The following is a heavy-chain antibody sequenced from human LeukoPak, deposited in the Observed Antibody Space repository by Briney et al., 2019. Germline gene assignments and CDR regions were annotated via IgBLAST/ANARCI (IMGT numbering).Heavy chain of an antibody. Sequence: SETLSLTCTVSGGSISSSSYYWGWIRQPPGKGLEWIGSIYYSGSTYYNPSLKSRVTISVDTSKNQFSLKLSSVTAADTAVYYCARRDSPTYYFDYWGQGTLVTVSS. CDR1: GGSISSSSYY. J-gene: IGHJ4*02. V-gene: IGHV4-39*01. D-gene: IGHD3-16*01. CDR3: ARRDSPTYYFDY. CDR2: IYYSGST.